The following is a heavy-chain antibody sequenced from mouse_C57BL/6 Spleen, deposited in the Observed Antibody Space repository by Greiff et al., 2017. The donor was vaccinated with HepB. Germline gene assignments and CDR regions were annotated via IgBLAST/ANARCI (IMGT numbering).Heavy chain of an antibody. V-gene: IGHV1-50*01. CDR2: IDPSDSYT. D-gene: IGHD3-1*01. CDR1: GYTFTSYW. CDR3: GRGGGGLY. J-gene: IGHJ3*01. Sequence: QVQLQQPGAELVKPGASVKLSCKASGYTFTSYWMQWVKQRPGQGLEWIGEIDPSDSYTNYNQKFKGKATLTVDTSSSTAYMQLSSLTSEDSAVYYCGRGGGGLYWGQGTLVTVSA.